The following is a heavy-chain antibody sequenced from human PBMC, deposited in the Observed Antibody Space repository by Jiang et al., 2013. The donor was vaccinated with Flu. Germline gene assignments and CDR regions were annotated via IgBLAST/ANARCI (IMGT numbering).Heavy chain of an antibody. CDR2: IIPVFGTA. Sequence: QLVESGAEVKKPGSSVKVSCKASGVTLSSYAISWVRQAPGQGLEWMGGIIPVFGTASYAQKFQGRVAITAADESTSIVYMELNSLRFEDTAVYYCARAPCGGDCYRLSYYYHYGMDVWGQGTTVTVSS. D-gene: IGHD2-21*02. V-gene: IGHV1-69*01. J-gene: IGHJ6*02. CDR1: GVTLSSYA. CDR3: ARAPCGGDCYRLSYYYHYGMDV.